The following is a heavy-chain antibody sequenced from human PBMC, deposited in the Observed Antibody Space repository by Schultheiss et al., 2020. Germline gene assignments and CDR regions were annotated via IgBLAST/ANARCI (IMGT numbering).Heavy chain of an antibody. J-gene: IGHJ4*02. Sequence: SETLSLTCAVSGGSISSGGYSWSWIRQPAGKGLEWIGRIYSSGNTNYNPSLKSRVTMSVDTSKNQFSLKLNSVTAADTAVYYCARVGEQWLAPADYWGQGTLVTVSS. CDR1: GGSISSGGYS. D-gene: IGHD6-19*01. V-gene: IGHV4-61*02. CDR2: IYSSGNT. CDR3: ARVGEQWLAPADY.